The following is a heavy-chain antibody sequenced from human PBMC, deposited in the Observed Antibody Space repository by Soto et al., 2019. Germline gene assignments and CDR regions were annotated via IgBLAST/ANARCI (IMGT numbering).Heavy chain of an antibody. CDR3: ARHGPLSNNWNQLDY. Sequence: QLQLQESGPGLVKPSETLSLTCTVSGGSISSSSYYWGWIRQPPGKGLEWIGNIYYSGSTYYNPSLKSRVTISVDTSKNHFALKLSSVTAADTAVYYCARHGPLSNNWNQLDYWGQGTLVTVSS. CDR2: IYYSGST. J-gene: IGHJ4*02. D-gene: IGHD1-1*01. CDR1: GGSISSSSYY. V-gene: IGHV4-39*01.